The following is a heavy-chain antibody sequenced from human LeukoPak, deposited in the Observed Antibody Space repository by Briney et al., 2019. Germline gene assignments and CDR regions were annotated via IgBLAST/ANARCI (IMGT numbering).Heavy chain of an antibody. D-gene: IGHD2-15*01. V-gene: IGHV4-39*01. CDR3: ASQVVVGYFDL. Sequence: SSETLSLTCTVSGGSISSSSYYWGWIRQPPGKGLEWIGSIYYSGSTYYNPSLKSRVTISVDTSKNQFSLKLSSVTAADTAVYCCASQVVVGYFDLWGRGTLVTVSS. J-gene: IGHJ2*01. CDR2: IYYSGST. CDR1: GGSISSSSYY.